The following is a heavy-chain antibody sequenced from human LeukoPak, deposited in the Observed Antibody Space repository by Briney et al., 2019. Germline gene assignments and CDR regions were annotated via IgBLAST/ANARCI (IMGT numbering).Heavy chain of an antibody. V-gene: IGHV3-11*01. D-gene: IGHD3-9*01. J-gene: IGHJ4*02. Sequence: SGGSLRLSCAASGFTFSDYYMSWIRQAPGKGLECVSYISNSGSTIYYADSVKGRFTISRDNAKNSLYLQMNSLRAEDTAMYYCARPNLSTYYDILTGYYFPDYWGQGTLVTVSS. CDR3: ARPNLSTYYDILTGYYFPDY. CDR1: GFTFSDYY. CDR2: ISNSGSTI.